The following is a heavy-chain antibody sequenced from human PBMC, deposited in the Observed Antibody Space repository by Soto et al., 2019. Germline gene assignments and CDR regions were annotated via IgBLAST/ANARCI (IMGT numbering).Heavy chain of an antibody. Sequence: PSETVSLTCAVSGYSITSGYYWGWIRQPPGKGLEWIGSIYHSGSTYYNPSLKSRVSTSVDTSKNQFSLKLSSVTAADTTVYYCARDSYGGNSDFDIWGQGTMVTVSS. CDR1: GYSITSGYY. D-gene: IGHD4-17*01. V-gene: IGHV4-38-2*02. J-gene: IGHJ3*02. CDR2: IYHSGST. CDR3: ARDSYGGNSDFDI.